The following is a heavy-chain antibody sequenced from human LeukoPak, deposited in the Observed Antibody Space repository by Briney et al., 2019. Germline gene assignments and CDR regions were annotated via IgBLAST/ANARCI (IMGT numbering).Heavy chain of an antibody. CDR3: AKWGDYYGSGSYYPYFHS. V-gene: IGHV3-23*01. CDR1: GFTFSSYA. J-gene: IGHJ4*02. CDR2: ISGSGGST. Sequence: GGSLRLSCAASGFTFSSYAMSWVRQAPGKGLEWVSAISGSGGSTYYADSVEGRFTVSRENSKNTLSPKMHTLRAEDTAVYYCAKWGDYYGSGSYYPYFHSRGPGTLVHLSP. D-gene: IGHD3-10*01.